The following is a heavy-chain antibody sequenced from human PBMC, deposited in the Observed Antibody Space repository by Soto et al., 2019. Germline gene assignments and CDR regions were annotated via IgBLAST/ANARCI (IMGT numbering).Heavy chain of an antibody. CDR2: VNNGGGGT. J-gene: IGHJ4*02. V-gene: IGHV3-23*01. D-gene: IGHD3-10*01. CDR3: AKERLGRGIDY. CDR1: GFTFSNYA. Sequence: EVLLLDSGGGLVQTGGSLRVSCAASGFTFSNYAMTWVRQAPGKGPEWISTVNNGGGGTYYADSVKGRFTISRDNSKNTLYLQVGSLRAEDTAVYYCAKERLGRGIDYWGQGILVTVSS.